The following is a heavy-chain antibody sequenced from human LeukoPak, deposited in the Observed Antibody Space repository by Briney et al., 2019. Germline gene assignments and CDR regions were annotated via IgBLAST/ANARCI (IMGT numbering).Heavy chain of an antibody. CDR2: INPSGGST. V-gene: IGHV1-46*01. D-gene: IGHD3-22*01. J-gene: IGHJ4*02. Sequence: ASVKVSCKASGYTFTSYYMHWVRQAPGQGLEWMGIINPSGGSTSYAQKFQGRVTMTRDTSTSTVYMELSSLRSEDTAVYYCARITGYDSSGYYQPDYWGQGTLVTVSS. CDR1: GYTFTSYY. CDR3: ARITGYDSSGYYQPDY.